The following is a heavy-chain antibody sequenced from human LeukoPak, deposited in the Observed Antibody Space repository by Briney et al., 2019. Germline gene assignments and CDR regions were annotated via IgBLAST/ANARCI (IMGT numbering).Heavy chain of an antibody. D-gene: IGHD2-2*01. Sequence: SETLSLTCTVSGGSISSYYWSWIRQPAGKGLEWIGRIYTSGSTNYNPSLKSRVTMSVDTSKNQFSLKLSSVTAADTAVYYCARDIVVVPAMGGYYMDVWGKGTTVTVSS. J-gene: IGHJ6*03. CDR3: ARDIVVVPAMGGYYMDV. CDR2: IYTSGST. V-gene: IGHV4-4*07. CDR1: GGSISSYY.